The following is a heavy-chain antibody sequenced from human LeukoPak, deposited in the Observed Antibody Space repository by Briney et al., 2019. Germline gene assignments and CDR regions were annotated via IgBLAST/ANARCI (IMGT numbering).Heavy chain of an antibody. CDR1: GFTVSSNY. CDR3: AKDSRAYSYGSTIDY. D-gene: IGHD5-18*01. J-gene: IGHJ4*02. Sequence: AGGSLRLSCAASGFTVSSNYMSWVRQAPGKGLEWVSVIYSSGDTYYADSVKGRFTISRDNSKNTLYLQMNSLRAEDTAVYYCAKDSRAYSYGSTIDYWGQGTLVTVSS. V-gene: IGHV3-66*03. CDR2: IYSSGDT.